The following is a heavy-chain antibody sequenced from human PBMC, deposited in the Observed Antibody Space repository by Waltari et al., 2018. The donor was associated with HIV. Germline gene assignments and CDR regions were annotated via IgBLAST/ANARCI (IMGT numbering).Heavy chain of an antibody. D-gene: IGHD2-15*01. CDR1: GFTFDDYT. Sequence: AASGFTFDDYTMHWVRQAPRKGLEWVSLISWDGGSTFYADTVKGRFTISRDNSKNRLYLQMNSLTVDDTALYYCVKGWSNYYYGMDVWGQGTTVTVS. CDR3: VKGWSNYYYGMDV. V-gene: IGHV3-43*01. J-gene: IGHJ6*02. CDR2: ISWDGGST.